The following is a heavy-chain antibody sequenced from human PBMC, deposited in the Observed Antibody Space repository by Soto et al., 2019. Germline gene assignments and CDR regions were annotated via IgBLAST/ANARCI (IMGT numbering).Heavy chain of an antibody. D-gene: IGHD2-21*02. CDR1: GFTFSSYG. J-gene: IGHJ4*02. CDR3: AKDDFTDRGDDYFDY. Sequence: GSLRLSCAASGFTFSSYGMHWVRQAPGKGLEWVAGIGASGDIKWYADSVKGRLSISRDNSKNTLYMQLNSLRFEDTAVYYCAKDDFTDRGDDYFDYWGPGTLVTVSS. CDR2: IGASGDIK. V-gene: IGHV3-23*01.